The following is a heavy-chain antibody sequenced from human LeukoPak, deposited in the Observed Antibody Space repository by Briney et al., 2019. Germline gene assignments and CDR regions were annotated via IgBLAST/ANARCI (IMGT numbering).Heavy chain of an antibody. D-gene: IGHD2-21*02. CDR1: GFTFSSYG. J-gene: IGHJ4*02. CDR3: ARLLVVTAPFDY. CDR2: ISYDGSNK. Sequence: GRPLRLSCAASGFTFSSYGMHWVRQAPGKGLEWVAVISYDGSNKYYADSVKGRFTISRDNSKNTLYLQMNSLRAEDTAVYYCARLLVVTAPFDYWGQGTLVTVSS. V-gene: IGHV3-30*03.